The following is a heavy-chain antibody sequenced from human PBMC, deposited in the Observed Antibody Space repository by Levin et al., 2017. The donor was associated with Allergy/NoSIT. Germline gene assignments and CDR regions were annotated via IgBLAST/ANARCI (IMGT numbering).Heavy chain of an antibody. V-gene: IGHV3-53*01. CDR3: ARTRRGYYFDY. CDR2: IYSGGST. Sequence: LSLTCAASGFTVSSNYMSWVRQAPGKGLEWVSVIYSGGSTYYADSVKGRFTISRDNSKNTLYLQMNSLRAEDTAVYYCARTRRGYYFDYWGQGTLVTVSS. D-gene: IGHD2-15*01. J-gene: IGHJ4*02. CDR1: GFTVSSNY.